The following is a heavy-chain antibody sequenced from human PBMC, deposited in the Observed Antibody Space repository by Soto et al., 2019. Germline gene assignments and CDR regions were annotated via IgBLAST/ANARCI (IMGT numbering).Heavy chain of an antibody. Sequence: SETLSLTCTVSGGSISSYYWSWIRQPPGKGLEWIGYIYYSGSTNYNPSLKSRVTISVDTSKKQFSLKLSSVTAADTAVYYCARDLRHDYGNYFDYWGQGTLVTVSS. CDR3: ARDLRHDYGNYFDY. CDR1: GGSISSYY. D-gene: IGHD4-17*01. V-gene: IGHV4-59*01. CDR2: IYYSGST. J-gene: IGHJ4*02.